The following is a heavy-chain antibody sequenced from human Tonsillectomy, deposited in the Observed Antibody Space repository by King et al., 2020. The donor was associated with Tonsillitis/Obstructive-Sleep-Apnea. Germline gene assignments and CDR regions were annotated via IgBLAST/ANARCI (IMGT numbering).Heavy chain of an antibody. V-gene: IGHV5-51*01. J-gene: IGHJ4*02. Sequence: VQLVESGAEVKKPGESLKISCKGSGYSFTSYWIGWVRQMPGKGLEWMGIIYPGDSDTRYSPSFQGQVTISADKSISTDYLQWSSLKASDTAMYYCARLRVNRAGPVGFDYWRQGTLVTVSS. CDR3: ARLRVNRAGPVGFDY. CDR2: IYPGDSDT. CDR1: GYSFTSYW. D-gene: IGHD6-19*01.